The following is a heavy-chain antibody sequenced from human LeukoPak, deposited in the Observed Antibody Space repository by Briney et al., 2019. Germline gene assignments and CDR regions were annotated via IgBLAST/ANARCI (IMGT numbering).Heavy chain of an antibody. V-gene: IGHV3-53*01. J-gene: IGHJ4*02. CDR3: ARGAIFVGGVGAQDY. CDR1: GFTVSSTH. Sequence: GGSLRLSCEASGFTVSSTHMVWVRQAPGKGLEWVSVIYSGGSTFYADCVKGRFTISRDNSKNTLFLQMHSLRAEDTAVYYCARGAIFVGGVGAQDYWGQGTLVTVSS. CDR2: IYSGGST. D-gene: IGHD1-26*01.